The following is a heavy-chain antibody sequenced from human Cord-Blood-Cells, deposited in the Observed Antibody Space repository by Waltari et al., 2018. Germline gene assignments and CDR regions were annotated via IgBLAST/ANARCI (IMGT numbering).Heavy chain of an antibody. Sequence: QVQLVESGGGVVQPGRSLRLSCAASGFTFSSYGMHWVRQAPGKGLEWVAVISYDGSNKYYADSVKGRFTISRDNSKNTLYLQMNSLRAEDTAVYYCAKGSGWGSSDGDDIWGQGTMVTVSS. D-gene: IGHD6-19*01. CDR3: AKGSGWGSSDGDDI. J-gene: IGHJ3*02. V-gene: IGHV3-30*18. CDR1: GFTFSSYG. CDR2: ISYDGSNK.